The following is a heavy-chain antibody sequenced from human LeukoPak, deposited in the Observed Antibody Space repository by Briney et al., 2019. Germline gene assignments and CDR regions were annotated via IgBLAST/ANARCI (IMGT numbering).Heavy chain of an antibody. CDR1: GINFRTSW. Sequence: GGSLRLSCTASGINFRTSWMSWVRQSPGKGLEFLANIKYDGTVKNYVDSVKGRFTISRDNPKNSMYLQMDSLRAEDTAVYYCARDPDSSSFDYWGRGALVTVSS. J-gene: IGHJ4*02. V-gene: IGHV3-7*01. D-gene: IGHD6-13*01. CDR2: IKYDGTVK. CDR3: ARDPDSSSFDY.